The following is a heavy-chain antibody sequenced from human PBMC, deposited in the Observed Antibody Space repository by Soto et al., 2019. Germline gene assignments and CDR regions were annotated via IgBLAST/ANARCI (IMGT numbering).Heavy chain of an antibody. V-gene: IGHV1-18*01. CDR1: GYTFTSYG. CDR3: ARTSGYCSGGSCYRNWVEP. D-gene: IGHD2-15*01. J-gene: IGHJ5*02. CDR2: ISAYNGNT. Sequence: ASVKVSCKASGYTFTSYGISWVRQAPGQGLEWMGWISAYNGNTNYAQKLQGRVTMTTDTSTSTAYMELRSLRSDDTAVYYCARTSGYCSGGSCYRNWVEPWGKGPLVTVSS.